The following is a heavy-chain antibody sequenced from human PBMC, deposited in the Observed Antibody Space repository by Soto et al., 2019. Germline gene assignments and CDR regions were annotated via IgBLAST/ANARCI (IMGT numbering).Heavy chain of an antibody. CDR2: INHSGST. J-gene: IGHJ5*02. Sequence: SETLSLTCAVYGGSFSGYYWSWIRQPPGKGLEWIGEINHSGSTNYNPSLKSRVTISVDTSKNQFSLKLSSVTAADTAVYYCASSYGSGVKNWFDPWGQGTLVTVSS. V-gene: IGHV4-34*01. D-gene: IGHD3-10*01. CDR3: ASSYGSGVKNWFDP. CDR1: GGSFSGYY.